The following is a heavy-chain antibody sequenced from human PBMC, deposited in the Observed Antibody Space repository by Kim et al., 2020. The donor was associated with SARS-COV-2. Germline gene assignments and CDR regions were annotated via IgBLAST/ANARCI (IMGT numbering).Heavy chain of an antibody. J-gene: IGHJ4*02. CDR3: ARSLGQYYYDSSGLDY. D-gene: IGHD3-22*01. V-gene: IGHV1-69*01. Sequence: KFQGRVTITADESTSTAYMGLSSLRSEDTAVYYCARSLGQYYYDSSGLDYWGQGTLVTVSS.